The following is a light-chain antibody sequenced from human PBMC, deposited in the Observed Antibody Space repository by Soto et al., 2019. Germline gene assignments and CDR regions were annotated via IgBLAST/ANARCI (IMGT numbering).Light chain of an antibody. CDR3: QQSYSTPST. Sequence: DIQMTQSPSSLSASVGDRVTITCRASQSISSYLNWYQQKPGKAPKLLIYAASSLQSGVPSRFSGSGPETEFTLTISSLKPEDFATYYCQQSYSTPSTFGPGTKVDIK. CDR1: QSISSY. CDR2: AAS. V-gene: IGKV1-39*01. J-gene: IGKJ3*01.